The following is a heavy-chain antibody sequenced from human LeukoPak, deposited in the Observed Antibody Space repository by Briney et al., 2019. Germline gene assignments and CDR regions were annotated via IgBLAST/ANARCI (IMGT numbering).Heavy chain of an antibody. CDR2: IIPIFGTA. J-gene: IGHJ4*02. V-gene: IGHV1-69*05. D-gene: IGHD3-22*01. CDR1: GYTFTDYY. Sequence: SVKISCKASGYTFTDYYMHWVRQAPGQGLEWMGGIIPIFGTANYAQKFQGRVTITTDESTSTAYMELSSLRSEDTAVYFCARDVFNYESSGFPFYFDYWGQGTLVTVSS. CDR3: ARDVFNYESSGFPFYFDY.